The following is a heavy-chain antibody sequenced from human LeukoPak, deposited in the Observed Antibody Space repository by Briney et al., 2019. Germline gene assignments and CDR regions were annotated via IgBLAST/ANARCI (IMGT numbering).Heavy chain of an antibody. D-gene: IGHD4-17*01. J-gene: IGHJ4*02. CDR3: ARVRQDYGDFYFDY. Sequence: SETLSLTCTVSGGSISDYYWGWIRQPPGKGLEWIGSIYHSGSTYYNPSLKSRVTISVDTSKNQFSLKLSSVTAADTAVYYCARVRQDYGDFYFDYWGQGTLVTVSS. CDR2: IYHSGST. CDR1: GGSISDYY. V-gene: IGHV4-38-2*02.